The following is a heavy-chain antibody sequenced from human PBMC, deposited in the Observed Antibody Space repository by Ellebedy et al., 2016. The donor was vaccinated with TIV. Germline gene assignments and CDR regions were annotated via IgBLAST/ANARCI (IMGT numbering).Heavy chain of an antibody. D-gene: IGHD2-21*01. V-gene: IGHV3-21*01. CDR1: GFTFSTYS. J-gene: IGHJ3*02. CDR3: ARCVVANAAFDI. CDR2: ISGSRSYI. Sequence: PGGSLRLSCAASGFTFSTYSMNWVRQAPGKGLEWVSSISGSRSYIYYADSVKGRFTISRDNAKNSLYLQMNSLRGEDTAVYYCARCVVANAAFDIWGQGTMVTVSS.